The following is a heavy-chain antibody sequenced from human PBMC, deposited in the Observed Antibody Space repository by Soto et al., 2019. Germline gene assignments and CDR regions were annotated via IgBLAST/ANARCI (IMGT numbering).Heavy chain of an antibody. CDR3: AREGYYSGSGSCSPPRYYGMDV. V-gene: IGHV1-18*01. D-gene: IGHD3-10*01. CDR1: GYSFTTYG. Sequence: ASVKVYCKASGYSFTTYGISWVRQAPGQGLEWMGWISDYNGNTNYEKKFQGRVTMTTDTSTRTAYMELKSLRSDETTVYYCAREGYYSGSGSCSPPRYYGMDVWGRGTTVTVSS. CDR2: ISDYNGNT. J-gene: IGHJ6*02.